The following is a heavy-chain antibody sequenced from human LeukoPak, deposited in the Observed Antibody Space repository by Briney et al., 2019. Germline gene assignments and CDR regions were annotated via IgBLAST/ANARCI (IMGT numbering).Heavy chain of an antibody. D-gene: IGHD3-22*01. CDR3: ARRGYYYDTSGYYYFDY. V-gene: IGHV1-18*01. Sequence: ASVKVSCKASGYTFSSYGISWVRQAPGQGVEWMGWISTYNGNTNCAQKLQGRVTMTTDTSTSTAYMELRSLRSDDTAVYYCARRGYYYDTSGYYYFDYWGQGTLVTVSS. J-gene: IGHJ4*02. CDR2: ISTYNGNT. CDR1: GYTFSSYG.